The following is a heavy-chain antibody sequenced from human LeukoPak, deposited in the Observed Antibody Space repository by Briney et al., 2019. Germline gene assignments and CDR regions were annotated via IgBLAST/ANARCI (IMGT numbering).Heavy chain of an antibody. CDR3: ARDYDFWSGHFDY. CDR2: ISSNGGST. V-gene: IGHV3-64*01. CDR1: GFTFSSYA. J-gene: IGHJ4*02. D-gene: IGHD3-3*01. Sequence: GGSLRLSCAASGFTFSSYAMSWVRQAPGKGLEYVSAISSNGGSTYYANSVKGRFTISRGNSKNTLYPQMGSLRAEDMAVYYCARDYDFWSGHFDYWGQGTLVTVSS.